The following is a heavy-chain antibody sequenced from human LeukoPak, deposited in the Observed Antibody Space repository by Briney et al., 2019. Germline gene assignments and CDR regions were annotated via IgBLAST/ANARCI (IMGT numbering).Heavy chain of an antibody. CDR1: GFTFNTDW. D-gene: IGHD2-2*03. J-gene: IGHJ4*02. CDR3: ARDSDWILFDY. V-gene: IGHV3-74*03. CDR2: VNREGTTT. Sequence: PGGSLRLSCAASGFTFNTDWIHWVRQAPGKGLVWVARVNREGTTTAYADSVKGRFIISRDNSKNTLYLQMNNLRAEDTAVYYCARDSDWILFDYWGQGTPVTVSS.